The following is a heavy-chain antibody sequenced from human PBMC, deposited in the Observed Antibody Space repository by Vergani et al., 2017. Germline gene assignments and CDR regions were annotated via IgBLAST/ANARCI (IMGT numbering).Heavy chain of an antibody. J-gene: IGHJ4*02. V-gene: IGHV5-51*01. CDR3: TRLYGRDSSGSKYIDD. CDR2: IHPADSDT. CDR1: GYSFTNYW. D-gene: IGHD3-22*01. Sequence: EVQLVQSGAEVKKPGEPLKISCQISGYSFTNYWIGWVRQMPGKGLEWMGNIHPADSDTSYSPSFQGQVTISVDKSIRTAYLLRSSQRASDSAMCYCTRLYGRDSSGSKYIDDWGQGTMVTVSS.